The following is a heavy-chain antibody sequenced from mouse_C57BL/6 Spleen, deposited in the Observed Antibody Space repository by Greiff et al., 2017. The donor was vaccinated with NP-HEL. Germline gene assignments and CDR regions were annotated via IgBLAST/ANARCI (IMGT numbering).Heavy chain of an antibody. V-gene: IGHV5-17*01. CDR2: ISSGSSTI. J-gene: IGHJ4*01. CDR1: GFTFSDYG. CDR3: ARGTMVTSYAMDY. D-gene: IGHD2-1*01. Sequence: EVQRVESGGGLVKPGGSLKLSCAASGFTFSDYGMHWVRQAPEKGLEWVAYISSGSSTIYYADTVKGRFTISRDNAKNTLFLQMTSLRSEDTAMYYCARGTMVTSYAMDYWGQGTSVTVSS.